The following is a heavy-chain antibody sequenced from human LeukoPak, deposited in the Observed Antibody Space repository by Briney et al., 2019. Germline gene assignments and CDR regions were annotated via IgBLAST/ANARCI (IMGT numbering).Heavy chain of an antibody. CDR2: IKYDGSEK. D-gene: IGHD5-12*01. V-gene: IGHV3-7*01. CDR3: ARDVGLSGYDLNDY. J-gene: IGHJ4*02. CDR1: GFTFGTYW. Sequence: GGSLRLSCVDSGFTFGTYWMTWVRQAPGKGLEWVANIKYDGSEKYYVDSVKGRFTISRDNAKNSLYLQMNSLRAEDTAVYYCARDVGLSGYDLNDYWGQGTLVTVSS.